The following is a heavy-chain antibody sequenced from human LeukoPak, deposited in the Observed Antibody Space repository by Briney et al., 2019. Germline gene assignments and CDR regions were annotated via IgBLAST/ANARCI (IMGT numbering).Heavy chain of an antibody. CDR2: ISYDGSNK. V-gene: IGHV3-30*03. Sequence: GGSLRLSCAASGFTFSSYGMHWVRQASGKGLEWVAVISYDGSNKYYADSVKGRFTISRDNSKNTLYLQMNSLRAEDTAVYYCALIAAAGYFDYWGQGTLVTVSS. CDR1: GFTFSSYG. J-gene: IGHJ4*02. CDR3: ALIAAAGYFDY. D-gene: IGHD6-13*01.